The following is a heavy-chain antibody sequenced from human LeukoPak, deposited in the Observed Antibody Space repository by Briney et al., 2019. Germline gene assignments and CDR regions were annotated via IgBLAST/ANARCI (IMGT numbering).Heavy chain of an antibody. Sequence: GGSLRLSCAASGFTFSSYAMSWVRQAPGKGLEWVSAISGSGGSTYYADPVKGRFTISRDNSKNTLYLQMNSLRAEDTAVYYCAKDWGYSGYDYGRSLGMFDYWGQGTLVTVSS. J-gene: IGHJ4*02. CDR3: AKDWGYSGYDYGRSLGMFDY. CDR2: ISGSGGST. CDR1: GFTFSSYA. D-gene: IGHD5-12*01. V-gene: IGHV3-23*01.